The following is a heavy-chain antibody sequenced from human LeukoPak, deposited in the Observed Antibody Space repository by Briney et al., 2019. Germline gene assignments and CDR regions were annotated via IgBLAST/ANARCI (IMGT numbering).Heavy chain of an antibody. J-gene: IGHJ5*02. V-gene: IGHV1-8*01. D-gene: IGHD3-22*01. CDR3: ARDPYYYDSSGYYSDWFDP. Sequence: ASVKVSCKASGYTFTSYDINWVRQATGQGLEWMGWMNPNSGNTGYAQKFQGRVTMTRNTSISTAYMELSRLRSDDTAVYYCARDPYYYDSSGYYSDWFDPWGQGTLVTVSS. CDR2: MNPNSGNT. CDR1: GYTFTSYD.